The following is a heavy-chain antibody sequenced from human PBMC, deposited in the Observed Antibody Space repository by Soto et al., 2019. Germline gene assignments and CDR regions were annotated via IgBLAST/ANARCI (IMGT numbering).Heavy chain of an antibody. CDR3: ARVDYYDSSGYYYVLYSDY. J-gene: IGHJ4*02. V-gene: IGHV1-18*01. CDR2: ISAYNGNT. CDR1: GYTFTSYG. D-gene: IGHD3-22*01. Sequence: ASVKVSCKASGYTFTSYGISWVRQAPGQGLEWMGWISAYNGNTNYAQKLQGRVTMTTDTSTSTAYMELRSLRSDDTAVYYCARVDYYDSSGYYYVLYSDYWGQGTLVTVSS.